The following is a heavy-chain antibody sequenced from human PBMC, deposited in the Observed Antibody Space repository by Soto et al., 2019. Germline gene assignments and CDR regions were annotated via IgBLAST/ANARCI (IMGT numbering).Heavy chain of an antibody. V-gene: IGHV4-39*01. D-gene: IGHD1-26*01. Sequence: QLQLQESGPGLVKPSETLSLTCTVSGGSISSSTYYWGWIRQPPGKGLGWIGSIYYSGSTYSNPSLKSRVTISVDTSKNQFSMKLSSVTAADTAVYYCATQEVGGSYVYTFAPLGQGTLVTVSS. CDR1: GGSISSSTYY. CDR2: IYYSGST. CDR3: ATQEVGGSYVYTFAP. J-gene: IGHJ5*02.